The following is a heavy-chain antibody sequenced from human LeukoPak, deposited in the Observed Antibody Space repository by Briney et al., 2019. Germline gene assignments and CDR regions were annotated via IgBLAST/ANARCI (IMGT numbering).Heavy chain of an antibody. V-gene: IGHV4-39*01. D-gene: IGHD1-26*01. CDR1: DDSIISSDYY. Sequence: SETLPLTCAVSDDSIISSDYYWGWIRQPPGKGLEWIGSRYYSGFIYYNPSVKSRVTISVDTSKNQFSLELTSVTAADTAVYYCARLKVGTTHPDYWGQGTLVTVSS. CDR3: ARLKVGTTHPDY. J-gene: IGHJ4*02. CDR2: RYYSGFI.